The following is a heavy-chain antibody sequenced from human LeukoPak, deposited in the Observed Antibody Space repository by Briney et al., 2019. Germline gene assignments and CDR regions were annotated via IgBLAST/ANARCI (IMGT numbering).Heavy chain of an antibody. CDR3: ARDILEYQLLALGYY. Sequence: GASVKVSCKASGYTFTGYYMHWVRQAPGQGLEWMGWINPNSGGTNYAQKFRGRVTMTRDTSISTAYMELSRLRSDDTAVYYCARDILEYQLLALGYYWGQGTLVTVSS. D-gene: IGHD2-2*01. J-gene: IGHJ4*02. CDR2: INPNSGGT. V-gene: IGHV1-2*02. CDR1: GYTFTGYY.